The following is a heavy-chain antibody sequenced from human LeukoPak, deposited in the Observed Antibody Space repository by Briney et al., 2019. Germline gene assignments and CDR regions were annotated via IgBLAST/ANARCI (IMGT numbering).Heavy chain of an antibody. CDR1: GFTFSSYA. CDR2: ISYDGSNK. D-gene: IGHD3-9*01. J-gene: IGHJ4*02. V-gene: IGHV3-30-3*01. Sequence: GGSLRLSCAASGFTFSSYAMHWVRQAPGKGLEWVAVISYDGSNKYYADSVKGRFTISRDNSKNTLYLQMNSLRAEDTAVYYCARAPFDSSPFDYWGQGTLVTVSS. CDR3: ARAPFDSSPFDY.